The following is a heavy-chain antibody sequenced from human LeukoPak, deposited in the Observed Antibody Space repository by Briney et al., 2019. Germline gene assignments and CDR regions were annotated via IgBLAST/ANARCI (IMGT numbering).Heavy chain of an antibody. J-gene: IGHJ4*02. CDR3: ARGDSSGYFFDY. CDR2: IYHSGST. CDR1: GGSISNTNW. Sequence: PSGTLSLTCGVSGGSISNTNWWTWVRQPPGKGLEWIGEIYHSGSTNYNPSLKSRVTISVDKSKNQFSLKLSSVTAADTAVYYCARGDSSGYFFDYWGQGTLVTVSS. V-gene: IGHV4-4*02. D-gene: IGHD3-22*01.